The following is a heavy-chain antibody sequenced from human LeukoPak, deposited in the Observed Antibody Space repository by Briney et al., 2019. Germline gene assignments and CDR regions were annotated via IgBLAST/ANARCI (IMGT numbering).Heavy chain of an antibody. V-gene: IGHV4-4*07. D-gene: IGHD5-12*01. CDR1: GGSISSDY. J-gene: IGHJ5*02. CDR2: INASGST. CDR3: ARGMAAAYDYNWFDP. Sequence: SETLSLTCSVSGGSISSDYWSWIRQPAGKGLEWIRRINASGSTRYNPSLKSRVTMSADTSKNQFTLKMNSVTAADTAVYFCARGMAAAYDYNWFDPWGQGTLVTVSS.